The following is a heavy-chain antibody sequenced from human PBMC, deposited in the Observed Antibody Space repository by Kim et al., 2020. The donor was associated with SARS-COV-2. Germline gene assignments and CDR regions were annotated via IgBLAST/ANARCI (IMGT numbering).Heavy chain of an antibody. D-gene: IGHD6-6*01. Sequence: PALKSRVTISVDTSKNQFTLKLSSVTAADTALYYCARNSSSSYYYYGMDVWGQGTTVTVSS. CDR3: ARNSSSSYYYYGMDV. J-gene: IGHJ6*02. V-gene: IGHV4-59*01.